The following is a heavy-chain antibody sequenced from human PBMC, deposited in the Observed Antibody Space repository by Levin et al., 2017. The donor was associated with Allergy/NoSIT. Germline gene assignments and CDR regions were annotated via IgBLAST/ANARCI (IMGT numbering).Heavy chain of an antibody. J-gene: IGHJ6*02. Sequence: ASVKVSCKASKYTFTDYHIHWVRQAPGQGLEWMGWINPNSGGTNYAQKFPGRVIMTRDTSISTAYMVLSRLRSDDTAVYYCARDQGSIVGRLDYYYGMDVWGQGTTVTVSS. CDR1: KYTFTDYH. CDR3: ARDQGSIVGRLDYYYGMDV. V-gene: IGHV1-2*02. D-gene: IGHD6-6*01. CDR2: INPNSGGT.